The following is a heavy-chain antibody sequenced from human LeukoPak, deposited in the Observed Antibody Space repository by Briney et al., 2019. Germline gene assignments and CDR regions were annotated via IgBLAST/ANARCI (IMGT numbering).Heavy chain of an antibody. V-gene: IGHV4-4*07. CDR3: ARNLLDLRLRERTKWYFDL. Sequence: SETLSLTCTVSGGSISSYYWSWIRQPAGKGLKWIGRIYTSWSTNYNPSLKSRVTISVDTSKNQFSLKLSSSTGGETAVHYRARNLLDLRLRERTKWYFDLRGRSTLVTASS. D-gene: IGHD5-18*01. J-gene: IGHJ2*01. CDR2: IYTSWST. CDR1: GGSISSYY.